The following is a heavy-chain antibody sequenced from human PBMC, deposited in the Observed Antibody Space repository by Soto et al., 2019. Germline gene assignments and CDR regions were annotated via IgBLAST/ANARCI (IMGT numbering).Heavy chain of an antibody. CDR3: AKDFGEDPTKGSVVTALQVYLQH. J-gene: IGHJ1*01. CDR2: ISYDGSNK. D-gene: IGHD2-21*02. V-gene: IGHV3-30*18. Sequence: GGSLRLSCAASGFTFSSYGMHWVRQAPGKGLEWVAVISYDGSNKYYADSVKGRFTISRDNSKNTLYLQMNSLRAEDTAVYYCAKDFGEDPTKGSVVTALQVYLQHWGQGTLVTVSS. CDR1: GFTFSSYG.